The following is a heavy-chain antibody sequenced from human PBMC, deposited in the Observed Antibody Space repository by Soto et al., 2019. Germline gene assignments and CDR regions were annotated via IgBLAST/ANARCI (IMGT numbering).Heavy chain of an antibody. CDR2: IIPVFGTT. Sequence: QVQLVQSGAEVKKPGSSVKVFCKASGGTFSNYTISWVRQAHGQGLEWMGGIIPVFGTTDYDQQFQGRVTITADGSTSTAYMKLSSLRSADTAVYYCARSSPYIVVRKPTGNQDYYGMDVWGQGTTVTVSS. D-gene: IGHD2-2*01. CDR3: ARSSPYIVVRKPTGNQDYYGMDV. CDR1: GGTFSNYT. J-gene: IGHJ6*02. V-gene: IGHV1-69*01.